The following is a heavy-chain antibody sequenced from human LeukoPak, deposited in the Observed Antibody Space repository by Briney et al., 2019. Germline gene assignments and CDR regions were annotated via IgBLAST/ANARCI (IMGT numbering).Heavy chain of an antibody. J-gene: IGHJ3*02. V-gene: IGHV3-20*04. D-gene: IGHD2-21*02. Sequence: PGGSLRLSCAASGFGFEDYGMGWVRQAPGKGLEWVSGINWNGGSTGYGDSVKGRFTISRDNAKNCLYLQMNSLRAEDTALYYCARDRESCGGDCYSSNDAFDIWGQGAKVTVSS. CDR1: GFGFEDYG. CDR3: ARDRESCGGDCYSSNDAFDI. CDR2: INWNGGST.